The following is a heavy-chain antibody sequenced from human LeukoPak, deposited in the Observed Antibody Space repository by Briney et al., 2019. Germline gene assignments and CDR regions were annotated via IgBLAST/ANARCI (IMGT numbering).Heavy chain of an antibody. CDR2: ISGSGGST. Sequence: TGGSLRLSCAASGFTFSSYAMSWVRQAPGKGLEWVSVISGSGGSTYYADSVKGRFTISRDNSKNTLYLQMNSLRAEDTAVYYCAKRTYYYDSSGYYYFDYWGQGTLVTVSS. CDR3: AKRTYYYDSSGYYYFDY. CDR1: GFTFSSYA. D-gene: IGHD3-22*01. J-gene: IGHJ4*02. V-gene: IGHV3-23*01.